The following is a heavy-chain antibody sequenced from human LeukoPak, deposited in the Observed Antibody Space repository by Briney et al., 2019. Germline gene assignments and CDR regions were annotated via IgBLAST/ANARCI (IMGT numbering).Heavy chain of an antibody. V-gene: IGHV4-39*07. D-gene: IGHD6-13*01. CDR1: GGSISSSSYY. CDR3: ARVVRKSSDRGYLRGAAAGNLGYYYYYMDV. CDR2: IYYSGST. J-gene: IGHJ6*03. Sequence: PSETLSLTCTVSGGSISSSSYYWGWIRQPPGKGLEWIGNIYYSGSTYYNPSLKSRVTISVDTSKNQFSLKLSSVTAADTAVYYCARVVRKSSDRGYLRGAAAGNLGYYYYYMDVWGKGTTVTISS.